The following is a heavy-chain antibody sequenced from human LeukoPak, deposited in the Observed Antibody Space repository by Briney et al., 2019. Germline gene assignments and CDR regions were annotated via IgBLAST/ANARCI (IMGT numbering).Heavy chain of an antibody. V-gene: IGHV3-30*02. Sequence: PGGSLRLSCAASGFIFSTYGMHWVRQPPGKGLEWVAVIWYDGSNKYYADSVKGRFTISRDNSKNTLYLQMNSLRAEDTAVYYCAKRGPKSGSYFHYWGQGTLVTVSS. J-gene: IGHJ4*02. CDR3: AKRGPKSGSYFHY. D-gene: IGHD1-26*01. CDR1: GFIFSTYG. CDR2: IWYDGSNK.